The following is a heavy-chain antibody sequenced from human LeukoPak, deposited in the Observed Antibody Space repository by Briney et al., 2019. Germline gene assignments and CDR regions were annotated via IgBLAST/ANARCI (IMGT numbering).Heavy chain of an antibody. J-gene: IGHJ5*02. D-gene: IGHD3-10*01. CDR1: GGSISSYY. CDR2: IYYSGST. CDR3: ARLTHYYGSGSYYEGLWFDP. Sequence: SETLSLTCTVSGGSISSYYWSWIRHPPGKGLEWIGYIYYSGSTNYNPSLKSRVTISVDTSKNQFSLKLSSVTAADTAVYYCARLTHYYGSGSYYEGLWFDPWGQGTLVTVSS. V-gene: IGHV4-59*08.